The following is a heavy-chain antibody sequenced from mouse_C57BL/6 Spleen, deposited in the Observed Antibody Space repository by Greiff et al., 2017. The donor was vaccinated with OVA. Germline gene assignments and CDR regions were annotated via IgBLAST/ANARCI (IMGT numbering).Heavy chain of an antibody. CDR3: ARKGATVDYYAMDY. V-gene: IGHV1-63*01. CDR2: IYPGGGYT. CDR1: GYTFTNYW. D-gene: IGHD1-1*01. Sequence: VKLQQSGAELVRPGTSVKMSCKASGYTFTNYWIGWAKQRPGHGLEWIGDIYPGGGYTNYNEKFKGKATLTADKSSSTAYMQFSSLTSEDSAIYYGARKGATVDYYAMDYWGQGTSVTVSS. J-gene: IGHJ4*01.